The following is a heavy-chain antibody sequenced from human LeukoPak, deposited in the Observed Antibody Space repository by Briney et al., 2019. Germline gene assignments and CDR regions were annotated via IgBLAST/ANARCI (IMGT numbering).Heavy chain of an antibody. J-gene: IGHJ3*02. CDR1: GGSISSSSYY. V-gene: IGHV4-39*01. CDR2: IYYSGST. D-gene: IGHD3-22*01. Sequence: SETLSLTCTVSGGSISSSSYYWGWIRQPPGKGLEWIGSIYYSGSTYYNPSLKSRVTISVDTSKNQFSLKLSSVTAADTAVYYCARRRYYYDSSGYPDAFDIWGQGTMVTVSS. CDR3: ARRRYYYDSSGYPDAFDI.